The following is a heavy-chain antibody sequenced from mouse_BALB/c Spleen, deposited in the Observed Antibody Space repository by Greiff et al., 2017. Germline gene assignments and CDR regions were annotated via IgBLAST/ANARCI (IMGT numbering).Heavy chain of an antibody. CDR2: INPSNGGT. V-gene: IGHV1S81*02. Sequence: VQLQQSGAELVKPGASVKLSCKASGYTFTSYYMYWVKQRPGQGLEWIGEINPSNGGTNFNEKFKSKATLTVDKSSSTAYMQLSSLTSEDSAVYYCTRVIYDGYYRAMDHWGQGTSVTVSS. D-gene: IGHD2-3*01. CDR1: GYTFTSYY. CDR3: TRVIYDGYYRAMDH. J-gene: IGHJ4*01.